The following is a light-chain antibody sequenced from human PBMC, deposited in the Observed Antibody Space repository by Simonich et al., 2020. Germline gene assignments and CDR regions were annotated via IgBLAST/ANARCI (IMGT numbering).Light chain of an antibody. CDR3: YSAADNNWV. V-gene: IGLV3-27*01. CDR2: KDS. CDR1: VLAKKY. Sequence: SYELTQPSSVSVSPVQTARITCSGDVLAKKYARWFQQKPRQAPVLVVNKDSERPSGIPERFSGSSSGTTVTLTISGDQVEDEADYYCYSAADNNWVFGGGTKLTVL. J-gene: IGLJ3*02.